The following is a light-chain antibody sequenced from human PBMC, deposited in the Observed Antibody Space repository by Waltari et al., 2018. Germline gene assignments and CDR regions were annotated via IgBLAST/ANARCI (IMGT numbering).Light chain of an antibody. V-gene: IGLV1-40*01. J-gene: IGLJ2*01. CDR2: GNS. CDR1: SSNIGAGYD. CDR3: QSYDSSLSGSL. Sequence: QSVLTQPPSVSGAPGQRVTISCTGSSSNIGAGYDVQWYQQLPGTAPKLVIYGNSTRPSGVPDRFSGSTSGTSASLAITGLQAEDEADYYCQSYDSSLSGSLFGGGTKLTVL.